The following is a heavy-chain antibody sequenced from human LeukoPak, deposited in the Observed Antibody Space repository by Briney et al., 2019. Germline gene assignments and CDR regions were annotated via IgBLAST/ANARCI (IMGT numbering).Heavy chain of an antibody. J-gene: IGHJ5*02. Sequence: PSETLSLTCTVSGGSMSSYYWSWIRQPPGKGLEWIGYIYYSGSTNYNPSLKSRVTISVDTSKNQFSLKLSSVTAADTAVYYCARAYEGTFDPWGQEPWSPSPQ. CDR2: IYYSGST. CDR1: GGSMSSYY. V-gene: IGHV4-59*01. CDR3: ARAYEGTFDP. D-gene: IGHD1-1*01.